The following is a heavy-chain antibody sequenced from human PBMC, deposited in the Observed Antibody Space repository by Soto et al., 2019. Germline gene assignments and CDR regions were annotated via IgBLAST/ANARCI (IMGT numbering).Heavy chain of an antibody. CDR1: GGSISGSPYY. D-gene: IGHD3-10*01. CDR3: VRHGSGSYLPIDY. Sequence: SETLSLTCTVSGGSISGSPYYWGWIRQPPGKGLEYIGNIYYSGRTYYNPSLKSRVTVSVDTSKNQFSLKLSSVSAADTAVFYCVRHGSGSYLPIDYWGQGTLVTVSS. V-gene: IGHV4-39*01. CDR2: IYYSGRT. J-gene: IGHJ4*02.